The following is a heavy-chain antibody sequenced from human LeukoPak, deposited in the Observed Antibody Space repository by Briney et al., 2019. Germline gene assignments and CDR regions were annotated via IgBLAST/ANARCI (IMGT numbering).Heavy chain of an antibody. V-gene: IGHV4-59*01. CDR2: IYYSGST. D-gene: IGHD2-2*01. J-gene: IGHJ6*04. CDR1: GGSISSYY. CDR3: ARDRPRYCSSTSCYHYYYGMDV. Sequence: SETLSLTCTVSGGSISSYYWSWIRQPPGKGLEWIGYIYYSGSTNYNPSLKSRVTISVDTSKNQFSLKLSSVTAADTAVYYCARDRPRYCSSTSCYHYYYGMDVWGKGTTVTVSS.